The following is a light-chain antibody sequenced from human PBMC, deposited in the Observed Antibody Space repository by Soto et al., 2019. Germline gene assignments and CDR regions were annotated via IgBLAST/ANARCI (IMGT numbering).Light chain of an antibody. CDR3: QQANSFPIT. Sequence: DIQLTQSPSFLSASVGGRVTITCRASQAISSHLAWYQQKPGKAPNLLIYGASTLQSGVPSRFSGSGSGTQFTLTISSLQPEDFATYYCQQANSFPITFGQGTRLEIK. CDR2: GAS. V-gene: IGKV1-9*01. J-gene: IGKJ5*01. CDR1: QAISSH.